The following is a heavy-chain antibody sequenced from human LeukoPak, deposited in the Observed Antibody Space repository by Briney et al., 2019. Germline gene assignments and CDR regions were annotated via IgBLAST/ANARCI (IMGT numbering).Heavy chain of an antibody. CDR2: ITTKPDNYAT. J-gene: IGHJ4*02. CDR3: TTYRSGHY. V-gene: IGHV3-73*01. D-gene: IGHD6-19*01. Sequence: GGSLRLSCAASGFTFSGSDIHWVRQASGKGLEWVGRITTKPDNYATAYAASVKGRFTNSRDDSESTAYLQMNSLKTEDTAVYYCTTYRSGHYWGQGTLVTVSS. CDR1: GFTFSGSD.